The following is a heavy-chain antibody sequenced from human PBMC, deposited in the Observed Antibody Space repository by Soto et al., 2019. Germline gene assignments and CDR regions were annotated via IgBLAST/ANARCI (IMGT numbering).Heavy chain of an antibody. J-gene: IGHJ3*02. V-gene: IGHV3-7*03. Sequence: PGGSLRLSCAASGFTFSSYWMSWVRQAPGKGLEWMANIKQDGSEKYYVDSVKGRFTISRDNAKNSLYLQMNSLRAEDTALYHCARVIGSSGWYGAFDIWGQGTMVTVSS. CDR2: IKQDGSEK. CDR1: GFTFSSYW. CDR3: ARVIGSSGWYGAFDI. D-gene: IGHD6-19*01.